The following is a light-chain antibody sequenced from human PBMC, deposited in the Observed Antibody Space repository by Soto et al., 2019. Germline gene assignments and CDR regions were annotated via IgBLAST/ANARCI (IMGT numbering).Light chain of an antibody. CDR2: AAS. Sequence: EIVLPQSPGTLSLSPGERATLSCRASRFLSSSYVVWYQQKPAQAPRLLIYAASRRAPGIPDRFSGSASATKYTLPISRLEPEDYAVYYCRQQGTFGQGTKLEIK. CDR1: RFLSSSY. CDR3: RQQGT. V-gene: IGKV3-20*01. J-gene: IGKJ2*01.